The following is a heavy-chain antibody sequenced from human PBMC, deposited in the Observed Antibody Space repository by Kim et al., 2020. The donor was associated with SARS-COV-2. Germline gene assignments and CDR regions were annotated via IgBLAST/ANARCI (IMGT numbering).Heavy chain of an antibody. J-gene: IGHJ4*02. Sequence: YSPSCQGQVTISADRSISTAYLQWSGLKASDSAIYYCARRVAVAGLTFDYWGQGTLVTVSS. CDR3: ARRVAVAGLTFDY. V-gene: IGHV5-51*01. D-gene: IGHD6-19*01.